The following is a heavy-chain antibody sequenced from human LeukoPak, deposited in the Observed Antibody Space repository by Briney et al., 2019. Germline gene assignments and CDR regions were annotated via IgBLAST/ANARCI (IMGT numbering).Heavy chain of an antibody. CDR1: GGSFSGYY. Sequence: SETLSLTCAVYGGSFSGYYWSWIRQPPGKGLEWIGEINHSGSTNYNPSLKSRVTISVDTSKNQFSLKLSSLTAADTAVYYCARESEGYNYGHNWFDPWGQGTLVTVSS. J-gene: IGHJ5*02. V-gene: IGHV4-34*01. CDR3: ARESEGYNYGHNWFDP. D-gene: IGHD5-18*01. CDR2: INHSGST.